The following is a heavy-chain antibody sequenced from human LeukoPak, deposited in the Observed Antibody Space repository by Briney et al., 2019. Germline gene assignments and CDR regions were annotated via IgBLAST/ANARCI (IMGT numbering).Heavy chain of an antibody. CDR1: GFTFSSYA. CDR2: ISYDGSNK. CDR3: ARDGYYGDYGEPSAFDY. D-gene: IGHD4-17*01. Sequence: GGSLGLSCAASGFTFSSYAMHWVRQAPGKGLEWVAVISYDGSNKYYADSVKGRFTISRDNSKNTLYLQMNSLRAEDTAVYYCARDGYYGDYGEPSAFDYWGQGTLVTVSS. V-gene: IGHV3-30-3*01. J-gene: IGHJ4*02.